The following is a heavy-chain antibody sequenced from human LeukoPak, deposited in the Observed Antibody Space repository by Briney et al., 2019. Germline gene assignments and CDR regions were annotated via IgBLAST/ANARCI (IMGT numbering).Heavy chain of an antibody. V-gene: IGHV3-9*01. Sequence: GGSLRLSCAASGFTFDDYAMHWVRQAPGKGLEWVSGISWNSGSIGYADPVKGRFTISRDNAKNSLYLQMNSLRAEDTALYYCAKDNDGRLRGRFDWFDPWGQGTRVTVSS. CDR1: GFTFDDYA. J-gene: IGHJ5*02. CDR3: AKDNDGRLRGRFDWFDP. CDR2: ISWNSGSI. D-gene: IGHD3-22*01.